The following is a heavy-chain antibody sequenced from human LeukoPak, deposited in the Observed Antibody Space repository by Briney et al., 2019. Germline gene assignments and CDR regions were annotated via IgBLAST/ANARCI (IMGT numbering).Heavy chain of an antibody. Sequence: ASVKVSCKAPGYTFTSYYMHWVRQAPGQGLEWMGIINPSGGSTSYAQKFQGRVTMTRDTSTSTVYMELSSLRSEDTAVYYCARDRVVRGVIKYWFDPWGQGTLVTVSS. CDR3: ARDRVVRGVIKYWFDP. D-gene: IGHD3-10*01. J-gene: IGHJ5*02. CDR2: INPSGGST. V-gene: IGHV1-46*01. CDR1: GYTFTSYY.